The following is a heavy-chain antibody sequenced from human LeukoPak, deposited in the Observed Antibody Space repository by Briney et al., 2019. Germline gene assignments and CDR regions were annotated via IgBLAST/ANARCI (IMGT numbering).Heavy chain of an antibody. Sequence: SETLSLTCAVSGYSISSGYSWGWTRQPPGKGLEWIGYIYHSGSTYYNPSLKSRVTISVDTPKNQFSLKLSSVTAADTAVYYCARTNYYGSGNYAKFDYWGQGTLVTVSS. V-gene: IGHV4-38-2*01. CDR2: IYHSGST. D-gene: IGHD3-10*01. CDR3: ARTNYYGSGNYAKFDY. CDR1: GYSISSGYS. J-gene: IGHJ4*02.